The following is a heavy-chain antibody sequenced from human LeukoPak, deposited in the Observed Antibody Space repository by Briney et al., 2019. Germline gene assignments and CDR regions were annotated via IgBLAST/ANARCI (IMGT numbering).Heavy chain of an antibody. CDR1: GGSFSNYY. V-gene: IGHV4-34*01. CDR2: INHSGST. J-gene: IGHJ6*03. Sequence: PSETLSLTCAVYGGSFSNYYWSWIRQPPGKGLEWIGEINHSGSTNYNPSLKSRVTMSVDTSKNQVFLKLSSVTAADTAVYYCARVGSSSWYRNYYYYMDVWGKGTTVTVSS. D-gene: IGHD6-13*01. CDR3: ARVGSSSWYRNYYYYMDV.